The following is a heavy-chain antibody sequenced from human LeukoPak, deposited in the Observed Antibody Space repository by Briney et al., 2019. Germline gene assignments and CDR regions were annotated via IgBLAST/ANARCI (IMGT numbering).Heavy chain of an antibody. V-gene: IGHV4-34*01. J-gene: IGHJ4*02. CDR3: AKDDLLWLGSPPPGSSRWLRGSSDY. CDR2: INHSGST. CDR1: GGSFSGYY. D-gene: IGHD3-10*01. Sequence: SETLSLTCAVYGGSFSGYYWSWIRQPPGKGLEWIGEINHSGSTNYNPSLKSRVTISVDTSKNQFSLKLSSVTAADTAVYYWAKDDLLWLGSPPPGSSRWLRGSSDYWGQGTLVTVSS.